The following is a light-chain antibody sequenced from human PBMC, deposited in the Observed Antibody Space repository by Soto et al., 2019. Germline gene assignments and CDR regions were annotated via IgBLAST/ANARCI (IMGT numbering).Light chain of an antibody. CDR3: QQYGSSPLT. J-gene: IGKJ4*01. V-gene: IGKV3-20*01. CDR2: GAS. Sequence: EIVLTQSPGTLSLSPGEGATLSCRAGQSVTSSYLAWYQQKPGQAPRLLIYGASSRATGIPDRFSGSGSGTDFTLSISRLEPEDFAVYYCQQYGSSPLTFGGGTKVEIK. CDR1: QSVTSSY.